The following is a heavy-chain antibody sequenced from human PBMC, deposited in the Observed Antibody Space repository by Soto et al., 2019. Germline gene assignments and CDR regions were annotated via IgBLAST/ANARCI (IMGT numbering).Heavy chain of an antibody. CDR1: GYTFTSYY. CDR2: INPSGGST. V-gene: IGHV1-46*01. J-gene: IGHJ6*04. CDR3: ARPLRFLDPRDYYASDV. D-gene: IGHD3-3*01. Sequence: ASVKVSCKASGYTFTSYYLHWVRQAPGQRLEWMGIINPSGGSTRYAQKFQGRIGMTRDTSTNTVYMEMGKLRAEDTAVYFCARPLRFLDPRDYYASDVLGKGTMVTASS.